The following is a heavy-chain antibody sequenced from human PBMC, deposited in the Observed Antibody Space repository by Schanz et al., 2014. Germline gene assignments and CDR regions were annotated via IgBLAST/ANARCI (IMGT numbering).Heavy chain of an antibody. V-gene: IGHV3-23*04. J-gene: IGHJ4*02. D-gene: IGHD5-12*01. Sequence: EVQLVQSGGGLVQPGGSLRLSCEASGFSFGNYVMSWVRQAPGKGLEWVSTIGTSGGTNYAESVKGRFTISRDNAENTLFLQMNSLRAEDTAVYYCARKVVATIGGYYDNWGQGTLVIVSS. CDR1: GFSFGNYV. CDR2: IGTSGGT. CDR3: ARKVVATIGGYYDN.